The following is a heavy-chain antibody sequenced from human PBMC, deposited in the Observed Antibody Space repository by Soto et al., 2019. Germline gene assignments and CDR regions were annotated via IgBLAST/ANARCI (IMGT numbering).Heavy chain of an antibody. CDR1: GFTFRNFA. CDR3: AKDMVNANSVWDPFDI. D-gene: IGHD2-8*01. J-gene: IGHJ3*02. Sequence: EVQLLESGGGLVQPGGSLRLSCAASGFTFRNFAMTWVRQAPGKRLEWVSTIGSVGGDTYYADSVKGRFTISRDDSKNTLSLIMNSLRAEDTAIYFCAKDMVNANSVWDPFDIWGQGTMVTVSS. V-gene: IGHV3-23*01. CDR2: IGSVGGDT.